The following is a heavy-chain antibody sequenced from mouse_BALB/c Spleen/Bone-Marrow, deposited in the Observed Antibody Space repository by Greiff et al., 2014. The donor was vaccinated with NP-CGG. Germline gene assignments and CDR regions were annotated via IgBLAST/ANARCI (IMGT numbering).Heavy chain of an antibody. CDR1: GFDFSRFW. D-gene: IGHD2-13*01. Sequence: ESGGGLVQPGGSLKLSCAASGFDFSRFWMGWVRQAPGKGLQWIGEINPDSRTINYAPSLKDKFIISRDNAKNTLYLRMSKVRSEDAALYYCQRLGDYGGFAYWGQGTLVTVSA. J-gene: IGHJ3*01. CDR3: QRLGDYGGFAY. V-gene: IGHV4-1*02. CDR2: INPDSRTI.